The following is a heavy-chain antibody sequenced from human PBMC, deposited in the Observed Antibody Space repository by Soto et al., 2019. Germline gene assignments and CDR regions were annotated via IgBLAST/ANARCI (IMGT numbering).Heavy chain of an antibody. D-gene: IGHD6-6*01. V-gene: IGHV4-34*08. CDR3: AGREFASSSFHHYSGAMDV. Sequence: ENLRLTCAVYGGTFSDYFWTWIRQPPGKGLEWIGEINHSGSTNFNPSLKSRVAISADTSRNQFSLRVTSVTAADTAVYYCAGREFASSSFHHYSGAMDVWCQAPTVTVSS. CDR1: GGTFSDYF. CDR2: INHSGST. J-gene: IGHJ6*02.